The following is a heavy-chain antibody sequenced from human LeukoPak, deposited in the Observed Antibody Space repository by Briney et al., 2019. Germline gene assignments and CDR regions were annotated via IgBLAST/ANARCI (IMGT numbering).Heavy chain of an antibody. CDR2: ISSNGGTT. CDR3: ARGHCSSPSCRTDY. D-gene: IGHD2-2*01. CDR1: GFSISNHA. V-gene: IGHV3-64*01. Sequence: PGGSLRLSCTASGFSISNHAMHWVRQAPGKGLEYVSGISSNGGTTYYVNSVKGRFTISRDNSKNTLNLQMGSLRDEDMAVYYCARGHCSSPSCRTDYWGQGTLVTVSS. J-gene: IGHJ4*02.